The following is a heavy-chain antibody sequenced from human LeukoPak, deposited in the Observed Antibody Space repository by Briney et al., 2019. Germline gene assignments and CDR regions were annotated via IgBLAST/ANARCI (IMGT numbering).Heavy chain of an antibody. J-gene: IGHJ4*02. CDR3: AKDSYDISYYFDY. Sequence: PGGSLRLSCAASGFTFSSYGMHWVRQAPGKGLEWVAFIRYDGSNKYYADSVKGRFTISRDNSKNTLYLQMNSLRAEDTAVYYCAKDSYDISYYFDYWGQGTLVTVSS. CDR1: GFTFSSYG. D-gene: IGHD3-9*01. V-gene: IGHV3-30*02. CDR2: IRYDGSNK.